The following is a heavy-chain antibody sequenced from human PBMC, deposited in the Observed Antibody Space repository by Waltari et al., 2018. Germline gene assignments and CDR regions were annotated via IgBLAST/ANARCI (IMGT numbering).Heavy chain of an antibody. CDR2: VYYTGGN. V-gene: IGHV4-59*01. CDR3: ARSYFDVWSGRYYYYMDV. D-gene: IGHD3-3*01. Sequence: QVQLQESGPGLVMPSETLSLTCTVSGGSISSYSWSWIRQSPGKVLEWIGNVYYTGGNNSNPSLKSRASISVDTSKNEFSLRLSSVTAADTAVYYCARSYFDVWSGRYYYYMDVWGKGTTVTISS. CDR1: GGSISSYS. J-gene: IGHJ6*03.